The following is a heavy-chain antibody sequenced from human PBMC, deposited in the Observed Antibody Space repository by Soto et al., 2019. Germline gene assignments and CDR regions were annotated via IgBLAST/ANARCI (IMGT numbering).Heavy chain of an antibody. CDR3: EGGGIAVAGTYYYYGMDV. V-gene: IGHV1-69*01. CDR1: GGTFSSYA. Sequence: QVQLVQSGAEVKKPGSSVKVSCKASGGTFSSYAISWVRQAPGQGLEWMGGIIPIFGTANYAQKFQGRVTITADESTSTAYMELSSMRSEDTAVYYCEGGGIAVAGTYYYYGMDVWGQGTTVTVSS. D-gene: IGHD6-19*01. CDR2: IIPIFGTA. J-gene: IGHJ6*02.